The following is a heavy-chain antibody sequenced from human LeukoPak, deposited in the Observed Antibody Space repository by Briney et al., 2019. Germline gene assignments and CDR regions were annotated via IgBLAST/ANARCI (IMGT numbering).Heavy chain of an antibody. Sequence: GGSLRLSCAASGFSLSSYNLNWVRQAPGEGLEWVSSISSGSSYIHYADSVKGRFTISRDNAKNSLYLQMNSLRVEDTAVYYCAKGRRDGYNYGMDVWGQGTTVTVSS. V-gene: IGHV3-21*04. CDR1: GFSLSSYN. CDR2: ISSGSSYI. CDR3: AKGRRDGYNYGMDV. D-gene: IGHD5-24*01. J-gene: IGHJ6*02.